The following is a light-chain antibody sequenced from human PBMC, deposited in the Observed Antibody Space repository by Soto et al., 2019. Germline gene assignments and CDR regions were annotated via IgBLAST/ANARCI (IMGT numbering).Light chain of an antibody. V-gene: IGKV3-20*01. CDR1: QCVSNNY. Sequence: ETVLTQSPVALSLSPGEGATLSCRVRQCVSNNYLAWYQQIRGQAPRLLIYGAPTRATGIPNRFSGSGSGTDFTLTISRLEPEDFAVYYCQQYGSSGTFGQGTK. CDR3: QQYGSSGT. CDR2: GAP. J-gene: IGKJ1*01.